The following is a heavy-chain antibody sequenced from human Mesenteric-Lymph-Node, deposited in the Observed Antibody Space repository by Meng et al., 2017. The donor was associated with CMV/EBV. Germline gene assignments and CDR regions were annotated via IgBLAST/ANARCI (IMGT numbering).Heavy chain of an antibody. Sequence: GESLKISCTASGFAFSKYYMSWIRQAPGKGLEWISYISDTGSTLYYIDSVKGRFTISRDNAKNTLYLQMNSLRAEDTAVYYCARDGSLLAPSVLNWFDPWGQGSLVTVSS. J-gene: IGHJ5*02. V-gene: IGHV3-11*04. D-gene: IGHD3-10*01. CDR1: GFAFSKYY. CDR2: ISDTGSTL. CDR3: ARDGSLLAPSVLNWFDP.